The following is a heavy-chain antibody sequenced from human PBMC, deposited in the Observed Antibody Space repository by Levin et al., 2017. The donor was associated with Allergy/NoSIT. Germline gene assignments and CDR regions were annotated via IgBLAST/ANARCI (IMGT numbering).Heavy chain of an antibody. D-gene: IGHD2-2*01. CDR3: ARDGAISLDY. CDR1: GDSINNNKW. Sequence: GSLRLSCVVSGDSINNNKWWTWVRQPPGKGLEWLGHIYHTGTTNYNPSLNSRVTISIDKPKNQFSLNLSSVTAADTAVYYCARDGAISLDYWGLGTLVTVSS. CDR2: IYHTGTT. V-gene: IGHV4-4*02. J-gene: IGHJ4*02.